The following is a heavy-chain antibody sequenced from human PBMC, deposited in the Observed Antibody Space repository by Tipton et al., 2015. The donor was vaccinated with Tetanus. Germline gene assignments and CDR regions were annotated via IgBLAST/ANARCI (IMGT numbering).Heavy chain of an antibody. J-gene: IGHJ4*02. V-gene: IGHV4-61*08. D-gene: IGHD2/OR15-2a*01. CDR3: ARVSRRNFYFDY. Sequence: TLSLTCTVSGGSLRGGDHYWSWIRQPPGKGLEWLAYISSSGSTNSNYSLKSRITISRDTSKNQFSLNLTSVTVADSAVYFCARVSRRNFYFDYWGPGAQVTVSS. CDR2: ISSSGST. CDR1: GGSLRGGDHY.